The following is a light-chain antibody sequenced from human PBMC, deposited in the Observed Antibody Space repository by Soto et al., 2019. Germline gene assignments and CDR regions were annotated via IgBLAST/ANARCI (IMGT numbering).Light chain of an antibody. Sequence: QPVLTQSSSASASLGSSVKLTCTLSSGHKSYIIAWHQQQPGKAPRYLMKLEGSGSYNKGSGVPDRFSGSSSGADRYLTISNLQFEDEADYYCETWGSSTLVFGGGTKLTVL. CDR1: SGHKSYI. CDR2: LEGSGSY. J-gene: IGLJ3*02. CDR3: ETWGSSTLV. V-gene: IGLV4-60*02.